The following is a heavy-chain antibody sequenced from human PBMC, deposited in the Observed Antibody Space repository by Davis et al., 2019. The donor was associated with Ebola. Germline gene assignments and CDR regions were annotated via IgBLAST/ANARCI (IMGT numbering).Heavy chain of an antibody. CDR1: GYTFSTYY. CDR3: ARGVQNDYFDY. V-gene: IGHV1-46*01. CDR2: LNPSGGGT. Sequence: ASVKVSCKASGYTFSTYYVHWIRQAPGQGLEWMGILNPSGGGTSYAQQFQGRLAMTRDTSTSTLYMELRSLRSDDTAVYYCARGVQNDYFDYWGQGTLVTVSS. J-gene: IGHJ4*02.